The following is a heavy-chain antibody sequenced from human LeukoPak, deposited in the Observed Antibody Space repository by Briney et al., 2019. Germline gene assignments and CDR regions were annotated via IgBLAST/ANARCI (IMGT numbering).Heavy chain of an antibody. J-gene: IGHJ6*03. CDR2: IYYSGST. V-gene: IGHV4-30-4*08. D-gene: IGHD6-6*01. CDR1: GGSISSGDYY. CDR3: ARSSIAAPYCYYYYMDV. Sequence: SQTLSLTCTVSGGSISSGDYYWSWIRQPPGKGLEWIGYIYYSGSTYYKPSLKSRVTISVDTSKNQFSLKLSSVTAADTAVYYCARSSIAAPYCYYYYMDVWGKGTTVTVSS.